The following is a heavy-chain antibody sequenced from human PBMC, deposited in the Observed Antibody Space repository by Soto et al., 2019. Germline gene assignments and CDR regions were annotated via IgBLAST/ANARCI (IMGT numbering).Heavy chain of an antibody. D-gene: IGHD2-15*01. CDR2: VSIGGST. J-gene: IGHJ4*02. CDR3: AKRRGAGGHFDY. V-gene: IGHV3-23*01. Sequence: GESLRLSCAASGFTLSSYDMGWDSQGLGKGMEWVAVVSIGGSTHYADSVRGRFTISRDNSKTTLSLQMNSLTAEDTAVYFCAKRRGAGGHFDYWGQGALVTVSS. CDR1: GFTLSSYD.